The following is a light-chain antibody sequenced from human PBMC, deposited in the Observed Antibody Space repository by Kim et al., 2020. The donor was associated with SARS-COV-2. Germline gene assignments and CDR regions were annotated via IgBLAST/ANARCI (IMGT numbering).Light chain of an antibody. CDR2: DVT. CDR3: CSYAGDYTFV. CDR1: SDDIGAYNY. Sequence: QSALTQPASVSGSPGQSITISCTGTSDDIGAYNYVSWFQQHPGKAPKLIIYDVTKRPSGVPDRFSGSKSGNTASLTISGLQAEDEADYYCCSYAGDYTFVCETGTKVTVL. J-gene: IGLJ1*01. V-gene: IGLV2-11*01.